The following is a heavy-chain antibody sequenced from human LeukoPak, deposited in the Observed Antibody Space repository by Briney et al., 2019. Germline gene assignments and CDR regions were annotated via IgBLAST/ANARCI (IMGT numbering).Heavy chain of an antibody. J-gene: IGHJ3*01. CDR1: GGSINAFY. V-gene: IGHV4-59*08. CDR3: ARQPANTAAFDV. D-gene: IGHD5-18*01. Sequence: TPSETLSLTCSVSGGSINAFYWSWIRQHPGKGLEWIAYVRDNGENNYNPSLKSRVAISLDTSNNQISLSLTFVTAADTAIYYCARQPANTAAFDVWGQGTMVTVSS. CDR2: VRDNGEN.